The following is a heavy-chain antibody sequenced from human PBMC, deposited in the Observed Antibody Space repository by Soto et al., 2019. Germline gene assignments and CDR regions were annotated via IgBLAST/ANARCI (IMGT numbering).Heavy chain of an antibody. J-gene: IGHJ5*02. Sequence: KLSITCAVSGGCLSSRCYSWSWIRQPPGKGLEWIGYIYHSGSTYYNPSLKSRVTISVDRSKNQFSLKLSSVTAADTAVYYCARTPTPRGQGTLVTVS. CDR1: GGCLSSRCYS. D-gene: IGHD1-26*01. V-gene: IGHV4-30-2*01. CDR3: ARTPTP. CDR2: IYHSGST.